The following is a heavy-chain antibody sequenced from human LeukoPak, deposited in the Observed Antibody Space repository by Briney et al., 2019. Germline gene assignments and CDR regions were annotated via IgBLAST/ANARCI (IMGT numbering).Heavy chain of an antibody. CDR3: ASRLIPGYGMDV. CDR1: GFTVSSNY. CDR2: IYSGGST. V-gene: IGHV3-53*01. J-gene: IGHJ6*02. Sequence: GGSLRLSCAASGFTVSSNYMSWVRQAPGKGLEWVSVIYSGGSTYYVDSVKGRFTISRDNSKNTLYLQMNSLRAEDTAVYYCASRLIPGYGMDVWGQGTTVTVSS. D-gene: IGHD2-2*01.